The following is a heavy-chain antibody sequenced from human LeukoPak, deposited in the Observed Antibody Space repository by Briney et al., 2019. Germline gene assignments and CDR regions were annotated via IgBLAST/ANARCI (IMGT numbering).Heavy chain of an antibody. D-gene: IGHD3-9*01. J-gene: IGHJ6*02. V-gene: IGHV5-51*01. CDR3: ASHSRYFDWLSPYGMDV. Sequence: GASLQISCKGSGYIFTSYWIGWGRQLPGKGLEWMGIIHPGDSDTRYSPSFQGQLTISADKSINTAYLQWSSLKASDTAMYYCASHSRYFDWLSPYGMDVWGQGTTVTVSS. CDR1: GYIFTSYW. CDR2: IHPGDSDT.